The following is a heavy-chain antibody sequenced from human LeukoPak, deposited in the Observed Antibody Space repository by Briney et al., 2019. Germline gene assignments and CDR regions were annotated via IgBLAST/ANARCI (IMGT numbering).Heavy chain of an antibody. D-gene: IGHD3-10*01. CDR1: GGSITSYY. V-gene: IGHV4-59*01. J-gene: IGHJ3*02. CDR2: IYYSGGT. CDR3: AIAIRGVSRLDAFDI. Sequence: PSETLSLTCTVSGGSITSYYWSWIRQPPGKGLEWIGYIYYSGGTNYNPSLKSRVTISLDTSKNEFSLKLTSVTAADTAVYYCAIAIRGVSRLDAFDIWGQGTMVTVSS.